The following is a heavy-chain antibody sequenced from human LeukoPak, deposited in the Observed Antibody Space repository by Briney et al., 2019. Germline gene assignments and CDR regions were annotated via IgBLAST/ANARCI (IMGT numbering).Heavy chain of an antibody. V-gene: IGHV3-23*01. Sequence: PGGSLRLSCAASGFTFSGYTMSWVRQAPGKGLEWVSPITSSNGNTYYADSVKGRFTVSRDNAKKTLFLQMNSLRAEDTAVYYCAKDGGLWVSAHWGDSWGRGTLVTVSS. CDR3: AKDGGLWVSAHWGDS. CDR2: ITSSNGNT. J-gene: IGHJ4*02. D-gene: IGHD7-27*01. CDR1: GFTFSGYT.